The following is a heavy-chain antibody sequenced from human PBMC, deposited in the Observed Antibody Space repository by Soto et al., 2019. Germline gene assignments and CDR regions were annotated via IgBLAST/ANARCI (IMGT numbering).Heavy chain of an antibody. D-gene: IGHD3-16*01. J-gene: IGHJ5*02. Sequence: ASLKFCCKSSVYIFTKRDVMCVRPAPGQGLEWMGWMNPGSGDTGYAQKFQGRVTMTRDISIATAYMELSSLRSDDTAIYYCARMATFGSLNWFEPWGQGPLVNVSS. CDR2: MNPGSGDT. CDR1: VYIFTKRD. V-gene: IGHV1-8*01. CDR3: ARMATFGSLNWFEP.